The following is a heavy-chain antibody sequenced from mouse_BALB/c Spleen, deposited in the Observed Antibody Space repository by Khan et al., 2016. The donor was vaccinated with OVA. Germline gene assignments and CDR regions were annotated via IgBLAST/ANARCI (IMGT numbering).Heavy chain of an antibody. CDR2: IYPGSGSA. D-gene: IGHD1-1*01. J-gene: IGHJ3*01. CDR1: GYTSTDYV. Sequence: QVQLKQSGPELVKPGASVKMSCKASGYTSTDYVITWVKQRTGQGLEWIGEIYPGSGSAYYNEKFKDKATLTADKSSDTAYMQLSSLTSEDSAVYFCARSYDGAWFAYWGQGTLVTASA. V-gene: IGHV1-77*01. CDR3: ARSYDGAWFAY.